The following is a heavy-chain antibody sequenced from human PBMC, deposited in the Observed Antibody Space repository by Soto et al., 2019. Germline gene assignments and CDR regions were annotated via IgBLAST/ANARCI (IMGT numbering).Heavy chain of an antibody. V-gene: IGHV1-69*12. CDR1: GGTFSSYA. J-gene: IGHJ6*02. Sequence: QVQLVQSGAEVKEPGSSVKVSCQASGGTFSSYALSWVRQAPGQGLEWMGGIIPLFRTPDYAQKFQGRITITADESTSTANMELSSLRSEDTAIYSCARDNGRPQLGGNYYYITDVWGQGTTITVSS. D-gene: IGHD2-8*01. CDR3: ARDNGRPQLGGNYYYITDV. CDR2: IIPLFRTP.